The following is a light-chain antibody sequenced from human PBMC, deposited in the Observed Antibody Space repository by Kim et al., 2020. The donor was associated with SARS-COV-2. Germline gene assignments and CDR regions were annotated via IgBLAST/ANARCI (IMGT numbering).Light chain of an antibody. Sequence: IQLTQSPSSLSASVGDRVTITCRASQDISNFLAWYQAKPGKAPNLLIYGASTVQNGVPSRFSGSGSGKDFTLTVSSLQPEDFATYYCQQLNSYPVSFGQGTKLEIK. CDR2: GAS. V-gene: IGKV1-9*01. CDR3: QQLNSYPVS. CDR1: QDISNF. J-gene: IGKJ2*01.